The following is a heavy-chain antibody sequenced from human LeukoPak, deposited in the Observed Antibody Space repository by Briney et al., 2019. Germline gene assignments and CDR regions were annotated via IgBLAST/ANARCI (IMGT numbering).Heavy chain of an antibody. CDR3: ARDRNDFWSGFDY. CDR1: GFTFSSYG. V-gene: IGHV3-33*01. J-gene: IGHJ4*02. D-gene: IGHD3-3*01. CDR2: IWYDGSDK. Sequence: GGSLRLSCAASGFTFSSYGMHWVRQAPGKGLEWVAVIWYDGSDKYYADSVKGRFTISRDNSKNTLYLQMNSLRAEDTAVYYCARDRNDFWSGFDYWGQGTLVTVSS.